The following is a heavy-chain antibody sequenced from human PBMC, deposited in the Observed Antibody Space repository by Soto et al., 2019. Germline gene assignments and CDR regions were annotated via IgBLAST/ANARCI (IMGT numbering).Heavy chain of an antibody. CDR2: IRGSGGST. CDR1: EFTFSSYA. CDR3: AKVPPSKLGANYYSNGIGV. J-gene: IGHJ6*02. D-gene: IGHD7-27*01. V-gene: IGHV3-23*01. Sequence: PGGSLRLSCAASEFTFSSYAMSWVRQAPGKGLEWVSAIRGSGGSTYYADSVKGRFTISRDNSKNTLYLQMNSLRAEDTVVYYWAKVPPSKLGANYYSNGIGVWGQGTTVTVYS.